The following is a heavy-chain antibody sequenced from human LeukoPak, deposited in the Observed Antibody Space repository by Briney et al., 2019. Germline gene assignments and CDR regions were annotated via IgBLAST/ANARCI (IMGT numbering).Heavy chain of an antibody. Sequence: GGSLRLSCTASGFXFSTHSIHWVRQAPGKGPVWVSRINSDGSSTRYADSVTGRFTISRDNAKNTVYLQVNSLRAEDTAVYYCAKVLGGLWPGIDYWGQGTVVTVSS. D-gene: IGHD2-15*01. CDR2: INSDGSST. V-gene: IGHV3-74*01. CDR1: GFXFSTHS. CDR3: AKVLGGLWPGIDY. J-gene: IGHJ4*02.